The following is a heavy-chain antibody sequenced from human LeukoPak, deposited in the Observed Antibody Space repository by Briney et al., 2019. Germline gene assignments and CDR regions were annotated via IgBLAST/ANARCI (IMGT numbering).Heavy chain of an antibody. CDR2: IIPIFGTA. V-gene: IGHV1-69*13. CDR1: GGTFSSYA. Sequence: SVNVSCKASGGTFSSYAISWVRQAPGQGLEWMGGIIPIFGTANYAQKFQGRVTITADESTSTAYMELSSLRSEDTAVYYCARRLMITFGGVVQSSHFDYWGQGTLVTVSS. J-gene: IGHJ4*02. D-gene: IGHD3-16*01. CDR3: ARRLMITFGGVVQSSHFDY.